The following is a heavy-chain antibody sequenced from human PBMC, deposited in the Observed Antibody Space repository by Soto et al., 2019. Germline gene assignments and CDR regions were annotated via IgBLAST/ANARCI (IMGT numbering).Heavy chain of an antibody. J-gene: IGHJ6*02. CDR2: TNHSGST. D-gene: IGHD6-19*01. Sequence: SETLSLTCAVYGGSFSGYYWSWIRQPPGKGLEWIGETNHSGSTNYNPSLKSRVTISVDTSKNQFSLKLSSVTAADTAVYYCARGYIAVAGTKQFYYYYGMDVWGQGTTVTVSS. CDR3: ARGYIAVAGTKQFYYYYGMDV. CDR1: GGSFSGYY. V-gene: IGHV4-34*01.